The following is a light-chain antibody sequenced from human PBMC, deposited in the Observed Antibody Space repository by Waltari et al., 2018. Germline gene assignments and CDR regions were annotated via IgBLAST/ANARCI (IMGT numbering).Light chain of an antibody. J-gene: IGLJ1*01. Sequence: QSALTQPASVSGSPGQSIAISCTRTSSSVGGDTYVSWYQQHPGKAPKFLIYDVSNRPSGVSDRFSGSKSGNTASLTISGLQAEDEADYYCCSFTTSSSLVFGTGTKVTVL. V-gene: IGLV2-14*03. CDR1: SSSVGGDTY. CDR3: CSFTTSSSLV. CDR2: DVS.